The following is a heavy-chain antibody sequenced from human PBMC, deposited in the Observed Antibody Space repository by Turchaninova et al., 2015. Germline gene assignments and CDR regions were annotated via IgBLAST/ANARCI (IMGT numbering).Heavy chain of an antibody. D-gene: IGHD6-19*01. Sequence: EVQLVQSGEGVKGPGYDLSISGEASGKTLGVSGISGGRKRPGKGLEWMGKIAPRDSETKYSPSFQGHVSISADKSISTAYLQWRSLKASDTAIYYCAVTPNYYGSSGYFWSQGTPVTVSS. CDR1: GKTLGVSG. CDR3: AVTPNYYGSSGYF. V-gene: IGHV5-10-1*03. J-gene: IGHJ4*02. CDR2: IAPRDSET.